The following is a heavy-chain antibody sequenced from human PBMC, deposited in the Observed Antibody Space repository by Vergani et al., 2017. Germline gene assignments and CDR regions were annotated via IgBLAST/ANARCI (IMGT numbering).Heavy chain of an antibody. Sequence: QVQLVQSGAEVKKPGASVKVSCKASGYTFTAYDINWVRQATGQGLEWMGWMNPNSGNTGYAQKFQGRVTMTRDTSISTDYMGLTSLRSDDTAIYYGARVENREMTTGDYRLAAWGQRTLVSVYS. V-gene: IGHV1-8*01. CDR1: GYTFTAYD. J-gene: IGHJ5*02. D-gene: IGHD4-11*01. CDR2: MNPNSGNT. CDR3: ARVENREMTTGDYRLAA.